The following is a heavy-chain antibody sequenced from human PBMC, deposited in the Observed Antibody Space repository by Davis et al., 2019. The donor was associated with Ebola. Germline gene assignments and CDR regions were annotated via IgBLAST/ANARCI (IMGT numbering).Heavy chain of an antibody. CDR3: SKHGDLYGSGSYYIYYYYYGMDV. CDR2: IIPILGIA. Sequence: AASAKVSCKASAGTFSSYAISWVRQAPGQGPEWMGRIIPILGIANYAQEFQGSVTITADKSTSTAYMELSSLRSEDTAVYYCSKHGDLYGSGSYYIYYYYYGMDVWGQGTTVTVSS. CDR1: AGTFSSYA. D-gene: IGHD3-10*01. J-gene: IGHJ6*02. V-gene: IGHV1-69*04.